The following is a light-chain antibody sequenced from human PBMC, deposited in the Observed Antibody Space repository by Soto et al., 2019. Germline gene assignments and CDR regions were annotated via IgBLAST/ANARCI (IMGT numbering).Light chain of an antibody. CDR3: QQRGNWPPGFT. CDR1: ESLSRN. Sequence: ETVMTQSPATLSVSPGEKVTLSCRASESLSRNLAWYQQKSGQAPRLLIYGASTRATGVPARFSGSGSGTEFTLTISSLEPEDFAVYYCQQRGNWPPGFTFGPGTKVDIK. J-gene: IGKJ3*01. CDR2: GAS. V-gene: IGKV3-11*01.